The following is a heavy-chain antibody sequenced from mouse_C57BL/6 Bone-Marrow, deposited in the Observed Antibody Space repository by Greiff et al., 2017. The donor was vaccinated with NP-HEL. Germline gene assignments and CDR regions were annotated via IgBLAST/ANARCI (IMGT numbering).Heavy chain of an antibody. CDR3: AGLNYDYFDY. D-gene: IGHD2-4*01. CDR1: GYSITSGYY. V-gene: IGHV3-6*01. Sequence: VQLKESGPGLVKPSQSLSLTCSVTGYSITSGYYWNWIRQFPGNKLEWMGYISYDGSNNYNPSLKNRISITRDTSKNQFFLKLNAVTTEDTATYYCAGLNYDYFDYWGQGTTLTVSS. J-gene: IGHJ2*01. CDR2: ISYDGSN.